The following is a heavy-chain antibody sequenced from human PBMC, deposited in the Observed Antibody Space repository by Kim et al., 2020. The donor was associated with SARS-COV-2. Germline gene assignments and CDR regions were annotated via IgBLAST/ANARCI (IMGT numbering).Heavy chain of an antibody. CDR3: AREDIAAAGRQIDY. V-gene: IGHV3-48*03. Sequence: GGSLRLSCAASGFTFSSYEMNWVRQAPGKGLEWVSYISSSGSTIYYADSVKGRFTISRDNAKNSLYLQMNSLRAEDTAVYYCAREDIAAAGRQIDYWGQGTLVTVSS. CDR2: ISSSGSTI. D-gene: IGHD6-13*01. J-gene: IGHJ4*02. CDR1: GFTFSSYE.